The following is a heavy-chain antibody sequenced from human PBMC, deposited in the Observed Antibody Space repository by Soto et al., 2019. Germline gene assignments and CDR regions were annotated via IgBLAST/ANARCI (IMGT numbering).Heavy chain of an antibody. Sequence: ASVKVSCKASGYTFTSYGISWVRQAPGQGLEWMGWISAYNGNTNYAQKLQGRVTMTTDTSTSTAYMELRSLRSDDTAVYYCASSLFYGDSYYYYMDVWGKGTTVTVSS. CDR1: GYTFTSYG. V-gene: IGHV1-18*01. CDR2: ISAYNGNT. J-gene: IGHJ6*03. CDR3: ASSLFYGDSYYYYMDV. D-gene: IGHD4-17*01.